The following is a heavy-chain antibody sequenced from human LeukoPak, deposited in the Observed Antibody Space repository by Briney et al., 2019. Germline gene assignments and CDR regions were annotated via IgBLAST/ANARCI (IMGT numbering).Heavy chain of an antibody. CDR3: ARHGSSPYFSHYYGMDV. J-gene: IGHJ6*02. D-gene: IGHD1-26*01. V-gene: IGHV4-61*05. CDR1: GGSISSSSYY. CDR2: IYYSGST. Sequence: KSSETLSLTCTVSGGSISSSSYYWGWIRQPPGKGLEWIGYIYYSGSTNYKPSLESRVTISVDTSKNQFSLKLSSVTAADTAVYFCARHGSSPYFSHYYGMDVWGQGTTVTVSS.